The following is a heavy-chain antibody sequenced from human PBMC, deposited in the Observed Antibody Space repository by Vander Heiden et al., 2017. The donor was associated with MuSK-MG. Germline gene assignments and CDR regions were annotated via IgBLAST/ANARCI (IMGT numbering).Heavy chain of an antibody. J-gene: IGHJ4*02. D-gene: IGHD3-10*01. Sequence: QLQLQESGPGLVKPSETLSLTCTVSGGSISSSTYYWGWIRQPPGKGLEWMGSIYYSGSTYYSPSLQSRVTISVDTSKNQFSLKLSSVTAADTAVYYCARQSWFGELMGHWGQGTLVTVSS. CDR3: ARQSWFGELMGH. CDR1: GGSISSSTYY. CDR2: IYYSGST. V-gene: IGHV4-39*01.